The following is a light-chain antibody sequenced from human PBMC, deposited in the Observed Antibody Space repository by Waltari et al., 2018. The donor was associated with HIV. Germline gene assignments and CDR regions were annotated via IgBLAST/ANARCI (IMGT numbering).Light chain of an antibody. J-gene: IGLJ2*01. Sequence: QSVLTQPPSVSGAPGQRVTISCTGSSSNIGPIHDVHGYQQVPGTAPKLLIYGNSNRPSGVPDRFSGSKSGTSASLAIAGLQAEDEADYYCQSYDTSLSGVVFGGGTKLTVL. CDR2: GNS. CDR1: SSNIGPIHD. CDR3: QSYDTSLSGVV. V-gene: IGLV1-40*01.